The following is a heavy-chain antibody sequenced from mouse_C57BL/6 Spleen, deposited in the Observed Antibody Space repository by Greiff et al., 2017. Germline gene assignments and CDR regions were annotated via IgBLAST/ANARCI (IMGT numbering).Heavy chain of an antibody. CDR1: GYTFTSYW. V-gene: IGHV1-50*01. J-gene: IGHJ2*01. CDR3: ARRTTVPATGYLDY. Sequence: QVQLQQPGAELVKPGASVKLSCKASGYTFTSYWMQWVKQRPGQGLEWIGEIDPSDSYTNYNQKFKGKATLTVDTSSSTAYMQLSSLTSEDSAVYYCARRTTVPATGYLDYWGQGTTLTVSS. D-gene: IGHD1-1*01. CDR2: IDPSDSYT.